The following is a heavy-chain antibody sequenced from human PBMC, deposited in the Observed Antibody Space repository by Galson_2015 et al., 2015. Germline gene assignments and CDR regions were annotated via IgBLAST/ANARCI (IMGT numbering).Heavy chain of an antibody. CDR1: GFRSSDSY. CDR3: ARDFPNGGYDH. CDR2: ISNSGTTI. V-gene: IGHV3-11*01. J-gene: IGHJ4*02. Sequence: SLRLSCAASGFRSSDSYMSWIRQAPGKGLEWVSYISNSGTTIYYADSVKGRFTVSRDNAKNSLYLQMNSLRAEDTAVYYCARDFPNGGYDHWGQGTLVTVSS. D-gene: IGHD1-1*01.